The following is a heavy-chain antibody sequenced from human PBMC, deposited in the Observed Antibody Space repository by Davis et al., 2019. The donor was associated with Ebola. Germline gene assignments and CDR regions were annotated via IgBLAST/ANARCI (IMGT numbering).Heavy chain of an antibody. CDR2: ISSDSDYI. V-gene: IGHV3-21*01. J-gene: IGHJ5*02. Sequence: GESLKISCAASGFTFSTYSMSWVRQAPGKGLEWVSSISSDSDYIYYADSAKGRFTISRDNAKNSLYLQMNSLRAEDTAVYYCAKPGGQAGWFDPWGQGTLVTVSS. CDR3: AKPGGQAGWFDP. CDR1: GFTFSTYS. D-gene: IGHD1-14*01.